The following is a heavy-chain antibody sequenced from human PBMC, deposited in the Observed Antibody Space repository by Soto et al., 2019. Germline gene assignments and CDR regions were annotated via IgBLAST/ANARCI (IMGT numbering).Heavy chain of an antibody. CDR1: GGTFSSYA. CDR3: ARTHSIAVAGTGLDY. Sequence: SVKVSCKASGGTFSSYAISWLRQSPGQGLEWMGGIIPIFGTANYAQKFQGRVTITADKSTSTAYMELSSLRSEDTAVYYCARTHSIAVAGTGLDYWGQGTLVTVSS. CDR2: IIPIFGTA. V-gene: IGHV1-69*06. D-gene: IGHD6-19*01. J-gene: IGHJ4*02.